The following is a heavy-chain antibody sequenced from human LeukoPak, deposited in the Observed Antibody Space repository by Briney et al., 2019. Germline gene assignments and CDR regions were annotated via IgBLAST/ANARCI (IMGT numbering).Heavy chain of an antibody. CDR3: ARVVRTSWNDLDY. CDR1: GFTFSSYG. D-gene: IGHD1-1*01. Sequence: GGSLRLSCAASGFTFSSYGMHWVRQAPGKGLEWVAVIWYDGSNKYYADSVKGRFTISRDNSKNTLYLQMNSLRAEDTAVYYCARVVRTSWNDLDYWGQGTLVTVSS. V-gene: IGHV3-33*01. CDR2: IWYDGSNK. J-gene: IGHJ4*02.